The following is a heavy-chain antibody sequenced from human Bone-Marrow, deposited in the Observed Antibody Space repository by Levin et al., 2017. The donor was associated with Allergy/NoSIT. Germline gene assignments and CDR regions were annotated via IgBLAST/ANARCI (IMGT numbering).Heavy chain of an antibody. Sequence: ASVKVSCKASGYPFTSYGLGWVRQAPGQGLEWIGWIDPTRGATQFAEKFHARVVLTRDSSISTAYMELGKLRSDDTALYYCARGGASSNDYWGQGTLVTVSS. CDR1: GYPFTSYG. V-gene: IGHV1-2*02. CDR3: ARGGASSNDY. J-gene: IGHJ4*02. D-gene: IGHD6-13*01. CDR2: IDPTRGAT.